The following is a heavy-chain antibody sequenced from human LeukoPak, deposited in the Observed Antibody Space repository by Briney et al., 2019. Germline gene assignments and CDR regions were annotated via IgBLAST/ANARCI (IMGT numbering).Heavy chain of an antibody. V-gene: IGHV3-74*01. J-gene: IGHJ5*02. Sequence: GGSLRLSCAVSGFTFRNAWMHWVRQAPGKGLVWVSRIKGDGSITVYADSVKGRFTISRDNAKNTLYLQMNSLRVEDTAVYYCARSDWFDPWGQGTLVTVSS. CDR3: ARSDWFDP. CDR1: GFTFRNAW. CDR2: IKGDGSIT. D-gene: IGHD3-3*01.